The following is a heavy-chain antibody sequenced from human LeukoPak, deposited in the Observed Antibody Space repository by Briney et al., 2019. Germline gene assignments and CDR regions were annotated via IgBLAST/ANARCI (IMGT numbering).Heavy chain of an antibody. J-gene: IGHJ6*03. D-gene: IGHD3-9*01. V-gene: IGHV3-7*01. Sequence: PSETLSLTCAVYGGSFSGYYWSWVRQAPGKGLEWVANMKQDGSEKYYVDSVKGRFTISRDNAKNSPYLQMNSLRAEDTAVYYCARSNVLRYFDWLSGSYYYYYYMDVWGKGTTVTVSS. CDR2: MKQDGSEK. CDR3: ARSNVLRYFDWLSGSYYYYYYMDV. CDR1: GGSFSGYY.